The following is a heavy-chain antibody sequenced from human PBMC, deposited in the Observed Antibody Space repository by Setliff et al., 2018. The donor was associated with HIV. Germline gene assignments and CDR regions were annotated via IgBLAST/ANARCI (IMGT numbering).Heavy chain of an antibody. V-gene: IGHV4-39*01. J-gene: IGHJ3*02. CDR3: ARGHSSSAYDAYDI. Sequence: SETLSLTCTVSGGSISSSSYYWGWIRQAPGKGLEWIGTIHYSGRTYYKPSLKSRVTISVDTSKNQFSLKLSSVTAADTAVYYCARGHSSSAYDAYDIWGQGTMVTVSS. CDR2: IHYSGRT. D-gene: IGHD6-6*01. CDR1: GGSISSSSYY.